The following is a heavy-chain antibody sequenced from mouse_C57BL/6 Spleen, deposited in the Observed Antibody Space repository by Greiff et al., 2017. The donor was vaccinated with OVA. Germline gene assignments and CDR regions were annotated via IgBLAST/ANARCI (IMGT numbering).Heavy chain of an antibody. CDR2: IDPNSGGT. D-gene: IGHD2-3*01. V-gene: IGHV1-72*01. Sequence: QVHVKQPGAELVKPGASVKLSCKASGYTFTSYWMHWVKQRPGRGLEWIGRIDPNSGGTKYNEKFKSKATLTVDKPSSTAYMQLSSLTSEDSAVYYCARGIYDGYFYYAMDYWGQGTSVTVSS. CDR1: GYTFTSYW. CDR3: ARGIYDGYFYYAMDY. J-gene: IGHJ4*01.